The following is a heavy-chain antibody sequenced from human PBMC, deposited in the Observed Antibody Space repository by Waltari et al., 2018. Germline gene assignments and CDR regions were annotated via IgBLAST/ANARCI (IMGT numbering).Heavy chain of an antibody. CDR1: GGSFSGYY. Sequence: QVQLQQWGAGLLKPSETLSLTCAVYGGSFSGYYWSWIRQPPRKGLEWIGEINHSGSTNYNPSLKSRVTISVDTSKNQFSLKLSSVTAADTAVYYCARIPHARSRGGTVTRPFDYWGQGTLVTVSS. J-gene: IGHJ4*02. CDR3: ARIPHARSRGGTVTRPFDY. V-gene: IGHV4-34*01. D-gene: IGHD4-17*01. CDR2: INHSGST.